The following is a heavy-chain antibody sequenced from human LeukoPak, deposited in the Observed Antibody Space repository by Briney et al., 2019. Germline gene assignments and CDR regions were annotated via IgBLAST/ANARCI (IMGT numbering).Heavy chain of an antibody. Sequence: SETLSLTCAVYGGSFSGYYWSWIRQPPGKGLEWIGEINHSGSTNYNPSLKSRVTISVDTSKNQFSLKLSSVTAADTAVYYCARHGRTMVRGVINNYYYYGMDVWGQGTTVTVSS. CDR1: GGSFSGYY. J-gene: IGHJ6*02. D-gene: IGHD3-10*01. CDR2: INHSGST. V-gene: IGHV4-34*01. CDR3: ARHGRTMVRGVINNYYYYGMDV.